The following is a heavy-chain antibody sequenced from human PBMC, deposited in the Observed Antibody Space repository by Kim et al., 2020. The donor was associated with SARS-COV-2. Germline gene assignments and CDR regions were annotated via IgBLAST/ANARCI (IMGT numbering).Heavy chain of an antibody. CDR1: GFTFSSYS. D-gene: IGHD3-10*01. CDR3: ARDRRLYGSGSPFDY. J-gene: IGHJ4*02. Sequence: GGSLRLSCAASGFTFSSYSMNWVRQAPGKGLECLSSISSSSSYIYYADSVKGRFTISRDNAKNSLYLQMNSLRAEDTAVYYCARDRRLYGSGSPFDYWGQGTLVTVSS. CDR2: ISSSSSYI. V-gene: IGHV3-21*01.